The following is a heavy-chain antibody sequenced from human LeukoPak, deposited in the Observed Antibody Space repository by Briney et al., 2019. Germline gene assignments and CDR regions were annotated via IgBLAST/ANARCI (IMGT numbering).Heavy chain of an antibody. Sequence: GGSLRFSCVASGFTFDNHAISWVRQAPGKGLEWVSAISGSGDVTYYADSVKGRFTISRDNSKNTLYLQLSSLRAEDTAVYYCAKRYYSDSSGYLGSIDQWGQGTLVTVSS. CDR2: ISGSGDVT. CDR3: AKRYYSDSSGYLGSIDQ. J-gene: IGHJ4*02. CDR1: GFTFDNHA. V-gene: IGHV3-23*01. D-gene: IGHD3-22*01.